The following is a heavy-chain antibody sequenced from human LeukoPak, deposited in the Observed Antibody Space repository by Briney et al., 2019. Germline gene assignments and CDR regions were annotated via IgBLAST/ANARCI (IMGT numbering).Heavy chain of an antibody. CDR3: ARARGASSIAAVGTLTF. J-gene: IGHJ3*01. D-gene: IGHD6-13*01. CDR1: GYTFTSYD. V-gene: IGHV1-8*03. Sequence: ASVKVSCKASGYTFTSYDINWVRQATGQGLEWMGWMNPNSGNTGYAQKFQGRVTITRNTSISTAYMELSSLRSEDTAVYYCARARGASSIAAVGTLTFWGQGTMVTVSS. CDR2: MNPNSGNT.